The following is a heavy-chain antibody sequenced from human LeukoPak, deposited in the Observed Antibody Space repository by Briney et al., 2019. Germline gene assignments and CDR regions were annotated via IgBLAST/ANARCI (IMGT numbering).Heavy chain of an antibody. D-gene: IGHD5-18*01. Sequence: SETLSLTCAVYGGSFSGYYWSWIRQPPGKGLEWIGYIYYSGSTNYNPSLKSRVTISVDTSKNQFSLKLSSVTAADTAVYYCASLCCGYSYGWPYYYYYYMDVWGKGTTVTVSS. CDR1: GGSFSGYY. V-gene: IGHV4-59*01. CDR3: ASLCCGYSYGWPYYYYYYMDV. J-gene: IGHJ6*03. CDR2: IYYSGST.